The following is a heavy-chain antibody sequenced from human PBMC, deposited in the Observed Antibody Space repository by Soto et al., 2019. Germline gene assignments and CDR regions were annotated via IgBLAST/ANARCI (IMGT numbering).Heavy chain of an antibody. V-gene: IGHV5-10-1*01. D-gene: IGHD3-10*01. CDR1: GCSFTSYW. J-gene: IGHJ6*02. Sequence: GGSLKIPCKGSGCSFTSYWISWGRQMPGKGLEWMGGIAPSDSYTNYSPSFQGHVTIPADKSISTAYLQWSSLKASDTAMYYCARRGSATGYYGMDVWGQGTTVTVSS. CDR3: ARRGSATGYYGMDV. CDR2: IAPSDSYT.